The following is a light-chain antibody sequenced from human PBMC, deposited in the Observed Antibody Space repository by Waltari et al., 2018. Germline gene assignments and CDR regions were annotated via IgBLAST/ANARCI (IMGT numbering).Light chain of an antibody. J-gene: IGKJ1*01. Sequence: DIQMTQSPSTLSASVGDRVTITCRDSQSISSWLAWYQQKPGKAPKLLIYKASSLESGVPSRFSGSGSGTEFTLTISSLQPDDFATYYCQHYNSYSPWTFGQGTKVEIK. CDR2: KAS. CDR1: QSISSW. CDR3: QHYNSYSPWT. V-gene: IGKV1-5*03.